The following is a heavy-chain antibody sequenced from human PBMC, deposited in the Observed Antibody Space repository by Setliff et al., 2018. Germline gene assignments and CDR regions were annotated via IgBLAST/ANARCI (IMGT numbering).Heavy chain of an antibody. CDR3: ARERGDIVTTTSYYYYLDV. CDR2: TIPLFGTT. D-gene: IGHD5-12*01. Sequence: SVKVSCKASGGTFSNYGVSWVRQAPGQGLEWTGGTIPLFGTTDYAQRFQGRVTITTDESTSTAYMELSSLRSEDTAVYYCARERGDIVTTTSYYYYLDVWGKGTTVTVSS. CDR1: GGTFSNYG. J-gene: IGHJ6*03. V-gene: IGHV1-69*05.